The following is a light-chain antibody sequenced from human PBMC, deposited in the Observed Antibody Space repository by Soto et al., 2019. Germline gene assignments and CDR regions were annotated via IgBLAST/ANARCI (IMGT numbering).Light chain of an antibody. J-gene: IGKJ1*01. CDR1: QSITNR. Sequence: IQMTQSPSTLSGSVGDRVTITCRASQSITNRLAWYQQKPGKAPKVLIYDASSLETGVPSRFSGSGSGREFTLTISSLQPDDFATYYCQQYNSYPWTFGQGTKVDI. V-gene: IGKV1-5*01. CDR3: QQYNSYPWT. CDR2: DAS.